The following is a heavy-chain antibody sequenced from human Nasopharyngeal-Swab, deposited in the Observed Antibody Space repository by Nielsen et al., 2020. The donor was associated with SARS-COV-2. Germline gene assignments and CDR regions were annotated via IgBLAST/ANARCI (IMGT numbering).Heavy chain of an antibody. V-gene: IGHV3-21*01. J-gene: IGHJ3*02. Sequence: GGSLRLSCAASGFPFSSYSMNWVRQAPGKGLEWVSSITSGSSYIYYADSVKGRFTISRDNAKNSLFLQMNSLRAEDTAVYYCARGYDFRSGSNAFDIWGQGTMVTVSS. CDR1: GFPFSSYS. CDR2: ITSGSSYI. D-gene: IGHD3-3*01. CDR3: ARGYDFRSGSNAFDI.